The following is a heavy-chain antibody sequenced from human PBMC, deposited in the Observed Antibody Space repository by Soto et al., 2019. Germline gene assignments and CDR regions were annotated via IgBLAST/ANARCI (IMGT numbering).Heavy chain of an antibody. CDR2: IYPGDSGT. CDR3: ERRNKVYYYGMDV. D-gene: IGHD1-1*01. V-gene: IGHV5-51*01. CDR1: GYIFTSYW. J-gene: IGHJ6*01. Sequence: PGESLKISCKGSGYIFTSYWIGWVRQMPGKGLEWMGIIYPGDSGTRYSPSFQGQVTISAEKSISTAYLQWSSLKASDTAMYYCERRNKVYYYGMDVGGQGTTVTV.